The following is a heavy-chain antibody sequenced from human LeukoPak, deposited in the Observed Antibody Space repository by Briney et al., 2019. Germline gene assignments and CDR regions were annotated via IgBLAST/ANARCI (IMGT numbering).Heavy chain of an antibody. D-gene: IGHD3-22*01. Sequence: SETLSLTCTVSGGSISSGYYWGWIRQPPGKGLEWIGSIYHSGSTYYNPSLKSRVTISVDTSKNQFSLKLSSVTAADTAVYYCARGDSSGYYHSNDAFDIWGQGTMVTVSS. V-gene: IGHV4-38-2*02. CDR1: GGSISSGYY. J-gene: IGHJ3*02. CDR3: ARGDSSGYYHSNDAFDI. CDR2: IYHSGST.